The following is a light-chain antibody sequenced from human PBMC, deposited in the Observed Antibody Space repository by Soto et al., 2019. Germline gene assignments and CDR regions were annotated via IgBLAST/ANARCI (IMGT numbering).Light chain of an antibody. V-gene: IGLV2-14*01. Sequence: QSALTQPASVSGSPGQSVTISCTGTSSDVGGYQYVSWYQQHPGKAPKLMIYEVSNRPSGVSNRFSGSKSGNTASLTISGLQDEDEADYYCSSYTSSRTLLYVFGTGTKVTVL. CDR1: SSDVGGYQY. J-gene: IGLJ1*01. CDR3: SSYTSSRTLLYV. CDR2: EVS.